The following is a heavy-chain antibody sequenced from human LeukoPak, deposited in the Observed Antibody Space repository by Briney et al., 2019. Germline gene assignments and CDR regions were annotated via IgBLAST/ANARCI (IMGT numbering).Heavy chain of an antibody. CDR2: ISGSGGST. D-gene: IGHD3-22*01. Sequence: GGSLRLSCAASGFAFSSCAMSWVRQAPGKGLEWVSTISGSGGSTYHADSVKGRFTISRDKSKNTLYLQMNSLRAEDTAVYYCAKRYYESSGYRHFDYWGQGTLVTVSS. CDR3: AKRYYESSGYRHFDY. J-gene: IGHJ4*02. CDR1: GFAFSSCA. V-gene: IGHV3-23*01.